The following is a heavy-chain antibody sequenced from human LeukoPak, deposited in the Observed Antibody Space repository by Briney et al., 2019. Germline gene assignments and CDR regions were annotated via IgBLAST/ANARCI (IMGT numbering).Heavy chain of an antibody. V-gene: IGHV4-39*07. J-gene: IGHJ4*02. CDR2: IYYSGST. CDR1: GGSISSSSYY. Sequence: EASETLSLTCTVSGGSISSSSYYWGWIRQPPGKGLEWIGSIYYSGSTYYNPSLKSRVTISVDTSKNQFSLKLSSVTAADTAVYYCAQTHSSGWTFDYWGQGTLVTVSS. D-gene: IGHD6-19*01. CDR3: AQTHSSGWTFDY.